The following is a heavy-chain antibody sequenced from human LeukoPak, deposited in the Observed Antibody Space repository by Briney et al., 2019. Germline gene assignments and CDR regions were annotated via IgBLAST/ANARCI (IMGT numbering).Heavy chain of an antibody. CDR1: GGSISSYY. CDR2: IYYSGST. Sequence: KASETLSPTCTVSGGSISSYYWSWIRQPPGKGLEWIGYIYYSGSTNYNPSLKSRVTISVDTSKNQFSLKLSSVTAADTAVYYCARGDYADYWGQGTLVTVSS. CDR3: ARGDYADY. V-gene: IGHV4-59*01. J-gene: IGHJ4*02. D-gene: IGHD4/OR15-4a*01.